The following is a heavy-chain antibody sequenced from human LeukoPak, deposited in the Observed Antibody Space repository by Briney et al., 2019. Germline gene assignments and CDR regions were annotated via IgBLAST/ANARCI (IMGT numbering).Heavy chain of an antibody. D-gene: IGHD3-22*01. J-gene: IGHJ4*02. CDR3: ARQGYDSSGYPDY. V-gene: IGHV3-7*03. CDR2: IKQDGSGK. CDR1: GFTLSSYW. Sequence: GGSLRLSCAASGFTLSSYWMTWVRQAPGKGLEWVANIKQDGSGKYYVDSVKGRFTISRDNAKNSLYLQMNSLRAEDTAVYYCARQGYDSSGYPDYWGQGALVTVSS.